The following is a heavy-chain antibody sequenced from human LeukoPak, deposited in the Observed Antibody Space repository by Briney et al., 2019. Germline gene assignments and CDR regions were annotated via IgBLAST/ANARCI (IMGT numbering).Heavy chain of an antibody. V-gene: IGHV1-2*02. CDR1: GYTFTGYY. D-gene: IGHD6-19*01. CDR2: INPNSGGT. CDR3: ARPIAVAGTGDAFDI. Sequence: ASVKVSCKASGYTFTGYYMHWVRQAPGQGLEWMGWINPNSGGTNYAQKFQGRVTMTRDTSISTAYMELSRLRSDDTAVYYCARPIAVAGTGDAFDIWSQGTMVTVSS. J-gene: IGHJ3*02.